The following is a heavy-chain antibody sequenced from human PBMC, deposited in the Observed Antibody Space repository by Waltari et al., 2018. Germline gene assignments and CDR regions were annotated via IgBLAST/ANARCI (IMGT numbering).Heavy chain of an antibody. V-gene: IGHV4-4*07. CDR1: GGSISSYY. D-gene: IGHD3-22*01. Sequence: QVQLQESGPGLVKPSETLSLTCTVSGGSISSYYWSWIRQPAGQGLEWIGRIYTSGSTNYNPSLKSRVTMSVDTSKNQFSLKLSSVTTADTAVYYCARDVGLATYYDSSGYRNWFDPWGQGTLVTVSS. CDR3: ARDVGLATYYDSSGYRNWFDP. CDR2: IYTSGST. J-gene: IGHJ5*02.